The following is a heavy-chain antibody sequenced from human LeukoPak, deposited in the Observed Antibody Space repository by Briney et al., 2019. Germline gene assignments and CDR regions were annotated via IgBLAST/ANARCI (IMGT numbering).Heavy chain of an antibody. CDR3: ARVERLVVAATLRGRWFDP. CDR1: GGSFSGYY. J-gene: IGHJ5*02. V-gene: IGHV4-34*09. Sequence: SETLSLTCAVSGGSFSGYYWTWIRQPPGKGLEWIGEINHSGSANYNPSLKSRVTISVDTSKNQFSLKLSSVTAADTAVYYCARVERLVVAATLRGRWFDPWGQGTLVTVSS. CDR2: INHSGSA. D-gene: IGHD2-15*01.